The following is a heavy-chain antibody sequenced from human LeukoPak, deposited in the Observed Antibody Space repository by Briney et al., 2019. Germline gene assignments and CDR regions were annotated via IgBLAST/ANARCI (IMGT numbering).Heavy chain of an antibody. J-gene: IGHJ3*02. V-gene: IGHV4-59*01. CDR1: GGSISSYY. CDR3: AGGDGRWLQLGDDAFDI. D-gene: IGHD1-1*01. Sequence: SETLSLTCTVSGGSISSYYWSWIRQPPGKGLEWIGYIYYSGSTSYNPSLKSRVTIPVDTSKNQFSLKLSSVTAADTAVYYCAGGDGRWLQLGDDAFDIWGQGTMVTVSS. CDR2: IYYSGST.